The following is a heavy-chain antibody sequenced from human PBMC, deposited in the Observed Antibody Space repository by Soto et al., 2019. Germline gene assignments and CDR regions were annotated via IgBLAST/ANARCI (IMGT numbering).Heavy chain of an antibody. Sequence: QVQLVESGGGVVQPGRSLRLSCAASGFTFSSYGMHWVRQAPGKGLEWVAVISYDGSNKYYADSVKGRFTISRDNSKNTLYLQMNSLRAEDTAVYYCAKDRAEDTACLGYWGHGTLVTVSS. J-gene: IGHJ4*01. CDR3: AKDRAEDTACLGY. D-gene: IGHD5-18*01. CDR1: GFTFSSYG. CDR2: ISYDGSNK. V-gene: IGHV3-30*18.